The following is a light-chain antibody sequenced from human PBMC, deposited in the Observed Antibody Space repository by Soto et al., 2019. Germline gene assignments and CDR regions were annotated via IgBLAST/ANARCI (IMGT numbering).Light chain of an antibody. CDR2: GTS. J-gene: IGKJ2*03. Sequence: EIVLTQSPGTLSLSPGERVTLSCRASQSVNSNYLAWYQQKPGQAPRLLIYGTSSRATDIPDRFSGSGSGTDFTLTISRLEPEDFAVYYCQQYCDGNSPRYSFGQGTKLEIK. CDR1: QSVNSNY. CDR3: QQYCDGNSPRYS. V-gene: IGKV3-20*01.